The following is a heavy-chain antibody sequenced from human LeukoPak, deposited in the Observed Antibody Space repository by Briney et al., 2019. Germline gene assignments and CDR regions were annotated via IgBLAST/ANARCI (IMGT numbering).Heavy chain of an antibody. CDR2: IGSAGDT. V-gene: IGHV3-13*04. CDR3: VRGIGNYYDSGASNS. J-gene: IGHJ4*02. Sequence: GGSLRLSCATSGFTLRRYDMHWVRQATGKGLEWVSAIGSAGDTYYPGSVKGRFTMSRDDAKNSLYLQMNSLRAGDTAVYYCVRGIGNYYDSGASNSWGQGTLVTVSS. CDR1: GFTLRRYD. D-gene: IGHD3-10*01.